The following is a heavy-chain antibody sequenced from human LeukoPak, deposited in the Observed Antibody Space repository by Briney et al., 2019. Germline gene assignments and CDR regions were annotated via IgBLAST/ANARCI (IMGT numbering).Heavy chain of an antibody. CDR1: GYTFTSYY. J-gene: IGHJ6*03. V-gene: IGHV1-46*01. D-gene: IGHD5-18*01. Sequence: GASVKVSCKASGYTFTSYYMHWVRQAPGQGLEWMGIINSSGGSTSYAQKFQGRVTMTRDMSTSTVYMELSSLRSEDTAVYYCARDRGYSYGNYYYYYYMDVWGKGTTVTVSS. CDR3: ARDRGYSYGNYYYYYYMDV. CDR2: INSSGGST.